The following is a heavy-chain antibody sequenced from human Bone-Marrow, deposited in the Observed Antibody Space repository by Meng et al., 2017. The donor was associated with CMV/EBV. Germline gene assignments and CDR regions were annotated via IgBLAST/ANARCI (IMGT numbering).Heavy chain of an antibody. CDR2: IYYSGST. J-gene: IGHJ4*02. D-gene: IGHD6-13*01. V-gene: IGHV4-39*07. Sequence: SETLSLTCTVSGGSISSTNYYWGWIRLSPGKGLEWIGSIYYSGSTYYNPSLKSRVTISVDTSNNQFSLKLSSVAAADTAVYYCARDRREYSNNWNYFDYCGQGTLVTVSS. CDR3: ARDRREYSNNWNYFDY. CDR1: GGSISSTNYY.